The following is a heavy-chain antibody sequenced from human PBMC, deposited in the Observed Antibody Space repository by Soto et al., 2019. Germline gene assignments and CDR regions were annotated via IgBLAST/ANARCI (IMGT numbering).Heavy chain of an antibody. CDR1: GFTFSSYA. J-gene: IGHJ6*02. D-gene: IGHD2-21*02. Sequence: GGSLRLSCAASGFTFSSYAMSWVRQAPGKGLEWVSAISGSGGSTYYADSVKGRFTISRDNSKNTLYLQMNSLRAEDTAVYYCAKWVVGGVTAMEWYYYGMDVWGQGTTVTVSS. CDR3: AKWVVGGVTAMEWYYYGMDV. V-gene: IGHV3-23*01. CDR2: ISGSGGST.